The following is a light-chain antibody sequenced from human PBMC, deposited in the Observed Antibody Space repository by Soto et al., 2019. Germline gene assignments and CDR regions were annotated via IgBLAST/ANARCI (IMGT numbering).Light chain of an antibody. J-gene: IGLJ1*01. CDR2: GNN. V-gene: IGLV1-40*01. CDR1: SSNIGANYD. Sequence: QSVLTQPPSVSGAPGQRVTISCTGSSSNIGANYDVHWYQHRPGTAPKLLIFGNNNRPSGVPDRFSGSKSGTSASLAITGLQAEDEDDYYCQSYDSTLSARYVFGTGTQLTVL. CDR3: QSYDSTLSARYV.